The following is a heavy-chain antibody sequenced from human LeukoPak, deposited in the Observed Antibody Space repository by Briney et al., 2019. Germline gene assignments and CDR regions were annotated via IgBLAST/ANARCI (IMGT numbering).Heavy chain of an antibody. CDR2: IWYDGSNK. Sequence: GGSLRLSCAASGFTFSSYGMHWVRQAPGKGLEWVAVIWYDGSNKYYVDSVKGRFTISRDNSKNTLYLQMNSLRAEDTAVYYCARDRTSTLADYWGQGTLVTVSS. CDR3: ARDRTSTLADY. J-gene: IGHJ4*02. CDR1: GFTFSSYG. D-gene: IGHD3-3*02. V-gene: IGHV3-33*01.